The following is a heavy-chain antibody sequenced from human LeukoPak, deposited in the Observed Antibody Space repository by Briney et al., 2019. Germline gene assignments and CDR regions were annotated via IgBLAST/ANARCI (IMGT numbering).Heavy chain of an antibody. CDR3: AKRVDVYSSSGTRAQSDV. D-gene: IGHD6-6*01. V-gene: IGHV3-9*01. CDR1: GYTFDDYA. J-gene: IGHJ6*04. Sequence: PGGSLRLSCAASGYTFDDYAMHWVRQAPGKGLKWVSGISWNSGSIGYADSVKGRFTISRDNAKNSLYLQMNSLRAEDTAVYYCAKRVDVYSSSGTRAQSDVWGKGTTVTVSS. CDR2: ISWNSGSI.